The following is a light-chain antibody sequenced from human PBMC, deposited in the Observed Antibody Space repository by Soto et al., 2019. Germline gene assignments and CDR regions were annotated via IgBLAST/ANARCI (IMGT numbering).Light chain of an antibody. J-gene: IGKJ5*01. V-gene: IGKV1-9*01. CDR3: QGLNDYPIT. CDR2: AAS. CDR1: QGISSY. Sequence: DIQLTQSPSFLSASVGDRVTITCRASQGISSYLAWYQQKPGEAPKFLIYAASTLRGGVPSRFSGSGSGTEFTLTISRLQPEDFTTYYCQGLNDYPITFGQGTRLEMK.